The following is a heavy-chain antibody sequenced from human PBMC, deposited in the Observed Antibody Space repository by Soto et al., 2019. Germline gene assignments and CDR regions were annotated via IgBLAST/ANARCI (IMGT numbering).Heavy chain of an antibody. CDR1: GFSVRTNY. Sequence: GGSLRLSCAASGFSVRTNYMSWVRQAPGKGLDWVSVFESGGSIYYADSVKGRFIISRDYAKNTVDPQMNSLRVEDTAVYYCARAGVTPHFFDYWGQGTLVTVSS. CDR2: FESGGSI. D-gene: IGHD3-3*02. J-gene: IGHJ4*02. V-gene: IGHV3-53*01. CDR3: ARAGVTPHFFDY.